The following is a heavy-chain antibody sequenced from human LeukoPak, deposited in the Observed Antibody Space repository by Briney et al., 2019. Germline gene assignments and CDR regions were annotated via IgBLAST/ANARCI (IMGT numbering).Heavy chain of an antibody. V-gene: IGHV3-9*01. Sequence: GRSLRLSCAASGFTFDDYAMHWVRQAPGKGLEWVSGISWNSGSIGYAGSVKGRFTISRDNAKNSLYLQMNSLRAEDTALYYCAKENLASRGFDPWGQGTLVTVSS. CDR1: GFTFDDYA. J-gene: IGHJ5*02. CDR3: AKENLASRGFDP. D-gene: IGHD3-3*02. CDR2: ISWNSGSI.